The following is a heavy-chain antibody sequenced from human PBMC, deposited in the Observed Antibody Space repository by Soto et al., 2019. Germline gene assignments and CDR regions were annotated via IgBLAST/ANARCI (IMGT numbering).Heavy chain of an antibody. CDR3: ARIHIAAAGTGYYYYGMDV. J-gene: IGHJ6*02. CDR2: IDWDDDK. CDR1: GFSLSTSGMC. Sequence: SGPTLVNPTQTLTLTCTFSGFSLSTSGMCVSWIRQPPGKALEWLARIDWDDDKYYSTSLKTRLTISKDTSKNQAVLTMTNMDPVDTATYYCARIHIAAAGTGYYYYGMDVWGQGTTVTVSS. D-gene: IGHD6-13*01. V-gene: IGHV2-70*11.